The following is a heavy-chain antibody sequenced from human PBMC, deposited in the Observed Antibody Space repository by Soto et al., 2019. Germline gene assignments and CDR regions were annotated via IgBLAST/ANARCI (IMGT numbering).Heavy chain of an antibody. J-gene: IGHJ3*02. Sequence: SVKVSCKASGGTFSSYAISWVRQAPGQGLEWMGGIIPIFGTANYAQKFQGRVTITADESTSIAYMELSSLRSEDTAVYYCARGIVGATNDAFDIWGQGTMVTVSS. CDR3: ARGIVGATNDAFDI. CDR2: IIPIFGTA. CDR1: GGTFSSYA. D-gene: IGHD1-26*01. V-gene: IGHV1-69*13.